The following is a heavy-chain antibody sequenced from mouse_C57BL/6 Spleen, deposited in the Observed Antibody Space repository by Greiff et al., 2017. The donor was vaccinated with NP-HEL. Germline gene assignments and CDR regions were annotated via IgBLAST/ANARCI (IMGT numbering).Heavy chain of an antibody. CDR2: IHPNSGST. D-gene: IGHD1-1*01. CDR1: GYTFTSSW. Sequence: QVQLQQPGAELVKPGASVKLSCKASGYTFTSSWMHWVKQRPGQGLEWIGMIHPNSGSTNYNEKFKSKATLTVDKSSSTAYMQLSSLTSEDSAVYYCASSYYGSSYGYFDVWGTGTTVTVSS. J-gene: IGHJ1*03. V-gene: IGHV1-64*01. CDR3: ASSYYGSSYGYFDV.